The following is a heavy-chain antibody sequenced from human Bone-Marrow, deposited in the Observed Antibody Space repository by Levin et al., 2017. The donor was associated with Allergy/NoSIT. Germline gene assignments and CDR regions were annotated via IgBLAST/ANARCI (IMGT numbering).Heavy chain of an antibody. J-gene: IGHJ3*02. D-gene: IGHD2/OR15-2a*01. CDR2: IIPIFGTA. V-gene: IGHV1-69*06. Sequence: SVKVSCKASGGTFSSYAISWVRQAPGQGLEWMGGIIPIFGTANYAQKFQGRVTITADKSTSTAYMELSSLRSEDTAVYYCARGKPHPVGNNAFDIWGQGTMVTVSS. CDR1: GGTFSSYA. CDR3: ARGKPHPVGNNAFDI.